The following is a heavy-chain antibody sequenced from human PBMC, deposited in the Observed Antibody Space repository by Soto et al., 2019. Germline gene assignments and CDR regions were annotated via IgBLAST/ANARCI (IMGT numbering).Heavy chain of an antibody. CDR2: ISGSGGNT. J-gene: IGHJ6*02. CDR1: GFTFSSYA. CDR3: AKDHDSTGYAYNYSGMDV. D-gene: IGHD3-22*01. V-gene: IGHV3-23*01. Sequence: EVQLLESGGGLVQPGGSLRLSCAASGFTFSSYAMSWVRQAPGKGLEWVSAISGSGGNTYYADSVKGRFTISRDNSKNTLYLHMNSLRAEDTAVYYCAKDHDSTGYAYNYSGMDVWGQGTTVTVSS.